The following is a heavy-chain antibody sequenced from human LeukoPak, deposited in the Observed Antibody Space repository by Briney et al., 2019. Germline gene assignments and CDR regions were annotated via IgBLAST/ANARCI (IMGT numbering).Heavy chain of an antibody. D-gene: IGHD5-18*01. V-gene: IGHV4-59*01. CDR1: GGSISSYY. CDR3: ARTTEGGYTYDYFYYYYMDV. CDR2: IYYSGST. J-gene: IGHJ6*03. Sequence: SETLSLTCTVSGGSISSYYWSWIRQPPGKGLEWIGYIYYSGSTNYNPSLESRVTISVDTSKNQFSLKLSSVTAADTAVYFCARTTEGGYTYDYFYYYYMDVWGKGTTVTISS.